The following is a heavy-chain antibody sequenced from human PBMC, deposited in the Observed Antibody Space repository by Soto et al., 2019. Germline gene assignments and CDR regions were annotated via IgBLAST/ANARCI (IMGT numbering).Heavy chain of an antibody. V-gene: IGHV3-23*01. J-gene: IGHJ4*02. D-gene: IGHD3-22*01. CDR1: GFPFSSYV. CDR3: ARSSTTYYYQSSPYWPDKELDI. CDR2: ISGGGSNT. Sequence: EVQLLESGGGLVQRGGSLRLSCAASGFPFSSYVMAWVRQAPGKGLEWVSGISGGGSNTFYADSVKGRFTISRDNSKNTLLLQMNSLGAEDTAVYYCARSSTTYYYQSSPYWPDKELDIWGQGTLITVSS.